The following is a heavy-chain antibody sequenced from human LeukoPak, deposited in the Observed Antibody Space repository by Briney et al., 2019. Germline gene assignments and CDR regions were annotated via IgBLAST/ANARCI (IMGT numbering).Heavy chain of an antibody. CDR3: ARLPAYCSSTNCYYDY. D-gene: IGHD2-2*01. J-gene: IGHJ4*02. CDR2: ISSTTSTI. Sequence: GGSLRLSCAASGFTFSSYNMNWVRQAPGKGLEWVSYISSTTSTIYYADSVKGRFTISRDNAKNSLYLQMNSLRAEDTAVYYCARLPAYCSSTNCYYDYWGQGTLVTVSS. V-gene: IGHV3-48*04. CDR1: GFTFSSYN.